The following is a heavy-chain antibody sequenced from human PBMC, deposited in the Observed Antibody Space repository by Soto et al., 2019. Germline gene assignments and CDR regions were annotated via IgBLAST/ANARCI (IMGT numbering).Heavy chain of an antibody. Sequence: EGQLVESGGGLVQPGESLRLSCAASGFTFSSDWMHWVRQVPGKGLVWVSRIDNDGNSPAYADSVKGRFTISRDNAKNTVYLQMNSLRAEDTAMYYCVRDRPHNWFDPWGQGTLVTVSS. CDR2: IDNDGNSP. J-gene: IGHJ5*02. CDR1: GFTFSSDW. V-gene: IGHV3-74*01. CDR3: VRDRPHNWFDP.